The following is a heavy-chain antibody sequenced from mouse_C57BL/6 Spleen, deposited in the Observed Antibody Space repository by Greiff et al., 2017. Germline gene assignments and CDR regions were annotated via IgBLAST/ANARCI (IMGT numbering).Heavy chain of an antibody. D-gene: IGHD2-5*01. Sequence: VHVKQSGAELVRPGASVKLSCTASGFNIKDYYMHWVKQRPEQGLEWIGRIDPEDGDTEYAPKFQGKATMTADTSSNTAYLQLSSLTSEDTAVYYCTTPYSNSLDYWGQGTTLTVSS. J-gene: IGHJ2*01. CDR1: GFNIKDYY. CDR2: IDPEDGDT. V-gene: IGHV14-1*01. CDR3: TTPYSNSLDY.